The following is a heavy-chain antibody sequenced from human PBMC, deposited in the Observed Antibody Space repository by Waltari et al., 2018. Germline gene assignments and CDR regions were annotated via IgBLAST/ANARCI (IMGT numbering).Heavy chain of an antibody. CDR2: ITWNGGSV. D-gene: IGHD6-6*01. J-gene: IGHJ4*02. CDR1: VFDFPYYA. V-gene: IGHV3-9*01. CDR3: ARIAARSRVDY. Sequence: EVQLVASGEGLVQPGRSLGISCAASVFDFPYYAMSCVRQAPGKGLEWVSGITWNGGSVAYADSVKGRFTISRDNAKNSLYLRMASLRVEDTAFYYCARIAARSRVDYWGQGTLVTVSS.